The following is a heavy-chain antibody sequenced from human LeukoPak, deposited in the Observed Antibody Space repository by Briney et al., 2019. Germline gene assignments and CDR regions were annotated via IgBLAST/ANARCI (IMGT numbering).Heavy chain of an antibody. D-gene: IGHD6-19*01. CDR2: ISYDGSND. Sequence: GGSLRLSCAASGFTFSGYAMHWVRQAPGKGLEWVAVISYDGSNDYYADSVKGRFTISRDNSKNTLYLQMDSLRAEDTAVYYCATNGPGIAVAGYVDYWGQGTLVTVSS. V-gene: IGHV3-30-3*01. J-gene: IGHJ4*02. CDR3: ATNGPGIAVAGYVDY. CDR1: GFTFSGYA.